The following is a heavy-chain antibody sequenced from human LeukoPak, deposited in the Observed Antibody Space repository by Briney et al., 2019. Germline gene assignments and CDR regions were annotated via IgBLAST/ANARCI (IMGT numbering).Heavy chain of an antibody. J-gene: IGHJ6*02. CDR3: TTVGLYLYYAMDV. V-gene: IGHV3-15*01. CDR1: GFTFSNVW. D-gene: IGHD3-16*02. Sequence: GGSLRLPCAASGFTFSNVWMTWVRQAPGKGLEWVALIKIKTDGGAIEYAAPVRGRFTISRDDSENTVYLQMNSLKTEDTAVYYCTTVGLYLYYAMDVWGQGTTVTVSS. CDR2: IKIKTDGGAI.